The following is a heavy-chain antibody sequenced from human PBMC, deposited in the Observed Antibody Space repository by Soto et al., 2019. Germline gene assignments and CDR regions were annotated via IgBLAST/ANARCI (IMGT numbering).Heavy chain of an antibody. CDR1: GGSIISGAYY. CDR3: AREVSVVVAASNEYYFDY. CDR2: IYYSGST. D-gene: IGHD2-15*01. J-gene: IGHJ4*02. V-gene: IGHV4-31*03. Sequence: QVQLQESGPGLVKPSQTLSLTCTVSGGSIISGAYYWSRIRQRPGKGLEWIGYIYYSGSTHYNPSLKSRLSISVDTSKNQFSLNLSSVTAADTAVYYCAREVSVVVAASNEYYFDYWGQGTLVTVSS.